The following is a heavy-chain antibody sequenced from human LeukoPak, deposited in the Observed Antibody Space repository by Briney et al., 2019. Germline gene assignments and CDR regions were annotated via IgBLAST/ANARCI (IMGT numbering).Heavy chain of an antibody. V-gene: IGHV1-69*05. Sequence: ASVKVSCKASGGTFSSYAISWVRQAPGQGLEWMGRIIPIFDTANYAQKFQGRVTITTDESTSTAYMELSSLRSEDTAVYYCARDPRATTVTTYWFDPWGQGTLVTVSS. J-gene: IGHJ5*02. CDR2: IIPIFDTA. CDR3: ARDPRATTVTTYWFDP. CDR1: GGTFSSYA. D-gene: IGHD4-17*01.